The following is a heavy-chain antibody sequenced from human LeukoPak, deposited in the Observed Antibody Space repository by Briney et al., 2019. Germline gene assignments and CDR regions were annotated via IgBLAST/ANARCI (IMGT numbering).Heavy chain of an antibody. CDR2: ISSSSSYI. D-gene: IGHD4-17*01. V-gene: IGHV3-21*01. Sequence: GGSLRLSCAASGFTFGSYAMSWVRQAPGKGLEWVSSISSSSSYIYYADSVKGRFTISRDNAKNSLYLQMNSLRAEDTAVYYCAGMGYGDFPGDYWGQGTLVTVSS. CDR3: AGMGYGDFPGDY. CDR1: GFTFGSYA. J-gene: IGHJ4*02.